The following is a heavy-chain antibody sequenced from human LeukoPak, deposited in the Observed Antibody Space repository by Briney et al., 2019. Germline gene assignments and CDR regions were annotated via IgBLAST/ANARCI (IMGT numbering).Heavy chain of an antibody. CDR1: GGSISSYY. CDR3: ARDRDFWSGSPPPYYYMDV. Sequence: PSETLSLTCTVSGGSISSYYWSWIRQPPGKGLEWIGYIYYSGSTNYNPSLKSRVTMSVDTSKNQFSLKLSSVTAADTAVYYCARDRDFWSGSPPPYYYMDVWGKGTTVTVSS. D-gene: IGHD3-3*01. V-gene: IGHV4-59*12. J-gene: IGHJ6*03. CDR2: IYYSGST.